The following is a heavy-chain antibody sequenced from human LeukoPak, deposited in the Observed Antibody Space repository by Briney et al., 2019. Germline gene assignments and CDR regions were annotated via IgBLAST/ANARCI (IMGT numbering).Heavy chain of an antibody. Sequence: GGSLRLSCAASGVIVSRNFMSWIRQAPGKGLQWVAIMYAGGTTDYSDSVRGRFHISRDSSNNTLSLQINSLRVEDTAVYYCARGSGSGWPLDRWGQGALVSVSS. CDR1: GVIVSRNF. D-gene: IGHD6-19*01. J-gene: IGHJ5*02. CDR2: MYAGGTT. V-gene: IGHV3-53*01. CDR3: ARGSGSGWPLDR.